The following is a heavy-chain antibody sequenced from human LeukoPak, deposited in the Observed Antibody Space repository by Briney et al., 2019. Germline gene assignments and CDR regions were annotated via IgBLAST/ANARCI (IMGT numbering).Heavy chain of an antibody. CDR1: GFTFSSYA. V-gene: IGHV3-23*01. CDR2: ISGSGGST. J-gene: IGHJ4*02. D-gene: IGHD4-23*01. Sequence: GGSLSLSCAASGFTFSSYAMSWVRQAPGKGLEWVSAISGSGGSTYYADSVKGRITISRDNSTNTLYLQMNSLRAEDTAVYYCAKGPFPVDPYYFDYWGQGTLVTVSS. CDR3: AKGPFPVDPYYFDY.